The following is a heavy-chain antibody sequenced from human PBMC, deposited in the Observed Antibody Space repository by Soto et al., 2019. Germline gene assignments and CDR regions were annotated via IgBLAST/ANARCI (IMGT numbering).Heavy chain of an antibody. V-gene: IGHV4-39*01. CDR1: GGSISSSSYY. CDR2: IYYSGST. CDR3: ARHLYSSSWYFQGRYYYGMDV. J-gene: IGHJ6*02. D-gene: IGHD6-13*01. Sequence: SETLSLTCTVSGGSISSSSYYWGWIRQPPGKGLEWIGSIYYSGSTYYNPSLKSRVTISVDTSKNQFSLKLSSVTAADTAVYYCARHLYSSSWYFQGRYYYGMDVWGQGTTVTVSS.